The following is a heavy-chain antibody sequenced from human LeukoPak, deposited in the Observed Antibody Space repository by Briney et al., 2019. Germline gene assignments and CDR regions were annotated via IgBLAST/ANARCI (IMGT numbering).Heavy chain of an antibody. CDR3: ARDHLSYCSGGSCSDY. CDR2: IYSGGST. V-gene: IGHV3-66*01. D-gene: IGHD2-15*01. J-gene: IGHJ4*02. Sequence: GGSLRLSCAASGFTVSSNYMSWVRQAPGEGLEWVSVIYSGGSTYYADSVKGRFTISRDNSKNTLYLQMNSLRAEDTAVYYCARDHLSYCSGGSCSDYWGQGTLVTVSS. CDR1: GFTVSSNY.